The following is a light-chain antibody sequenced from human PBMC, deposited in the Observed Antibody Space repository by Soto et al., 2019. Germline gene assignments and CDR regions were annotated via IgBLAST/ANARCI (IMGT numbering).Light chain of an antibody. CDR1: SSDVGSYNL. J-gene: IGLJ1*01. CDR2: EVS. V-gene: IGLV2-23*02. Sequence: QSVLTQPASVSGSPGQSITISCTGTSSDVGSYNLVSWYQHHPGKAPKFMIYEVSKRPSGVSNRSSGSKSDNTASLTISGLQAEDEADYYCCSYAGTSTFVFGSGTKVTVL. CDR3: CSYAGTSTFV.